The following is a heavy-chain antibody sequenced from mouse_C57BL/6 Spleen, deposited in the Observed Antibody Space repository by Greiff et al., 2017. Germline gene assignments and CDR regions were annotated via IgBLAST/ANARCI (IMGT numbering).Heavy chain of an antibody. J-gene: IGHJ2*01. CDR3: TTTITTVVAEDY. Sequence: EVQLQQSGAELVRPGASVKLSCTASGFNINDYYMHWVKQSPEQGLEWIGRIDPEDGDSEYAPKFQGKATMTADTSSNTAYLQLSSLTSEDTAVYYCTTTITTVVAEDYWGQGTTLTVS. CDR1: GFNINDYY. CDR2: IDPEDGDS. V-gene: IGHV14-1*01. D-gene: IGHD1-1*01.